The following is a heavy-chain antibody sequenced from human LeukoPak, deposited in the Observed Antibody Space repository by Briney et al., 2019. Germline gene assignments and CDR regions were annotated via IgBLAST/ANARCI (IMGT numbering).Heavy chain of an antibody. V-gene: IGHV4-59*01. CDR2: IYYSGST. CDR1: GGSISYY. CDR3: ARATSDSSGYYHFDY. J-gene: IGHJ4*02. Sequence: SETLSLTCTVSGGSISYYWSWIRQPPGKGLEWIGYIYYSGSTNYNPSLKSRVTISVDTSKNQFSLKLSSVTAADTAVYYCARATSDSSGYYHFDYWGQGTLVTVSS. D-gene: IGHD3-22*01.